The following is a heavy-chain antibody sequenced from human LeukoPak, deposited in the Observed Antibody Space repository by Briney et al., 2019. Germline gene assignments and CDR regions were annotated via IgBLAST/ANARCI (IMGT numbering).Heavy chain of an antibody. D-gene: IGHD6-13*01. CDR3: ATSIAAAGIGHWFDP. CDR2: IYYSGST. J-gene: IGHJ5*02. V-gene: IGHV4-31*03. Sequence: PSETLSLTCTVSGGSISSGGYYWSWIRKHPGKGLQWIGYIYYSGSTYYNPSLKSRVTISVDTSKNQFSLKLSSVTAADTAVYYCATSIAAAGIGHWFDPWGQGTLVTVSS. CDR1: GGSISSGGYY.